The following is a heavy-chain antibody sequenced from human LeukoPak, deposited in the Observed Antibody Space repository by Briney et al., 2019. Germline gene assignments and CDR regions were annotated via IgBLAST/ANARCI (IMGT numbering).Heavy chain of an antibody. CDR2: IYFSGSA. CDR1: GRSINSYY. D-gene: IGHD6-19*01. Sequence: PSETLSLTCSVSGRSINSYYWTWLRQPPGKGLEWVGYIYFSGSATYNPSLKGRVTMSIDTSKNQFSLSLTSVTPADTAIYYCAGHHYSTGWLDYWGPGTVVTVSS. CDR3: AGHHYSTGWLDY. J-gene: IGHJ4*02. V-gene: IGHV4-59*01.